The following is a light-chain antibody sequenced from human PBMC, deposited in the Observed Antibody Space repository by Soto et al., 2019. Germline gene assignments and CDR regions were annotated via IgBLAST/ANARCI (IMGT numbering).Light chain of an antibody. V-gene: IGKV3-20*01. J-gene: IGKJ5*01. CDR3: QQYVISVT. Sequence: EIVLTQSPGTLSLSPGERATPPCRASQSISGNYLAWYQQKPGQAPRLLIYGASNRATGIPERFSGSGSGTDFTLTISRLEPQDSAMYYCQQYVISVTFGQGTRLEIK. CDR1: QSISGNY. CDR2: GAS.